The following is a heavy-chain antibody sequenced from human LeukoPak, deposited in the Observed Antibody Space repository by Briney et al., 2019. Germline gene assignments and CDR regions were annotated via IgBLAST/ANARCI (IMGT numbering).Heavy chain of an antibody. V-gene: IGHV3-48*02. CDR1: GFTFSTYS. D-gene: IGHD6-13*01. CDR2: ITSSSNTI. J-gene: IGHJ4*02. CDR3: ARSGYSSSWDY. Sequence: GGSLRLSCAASGFTFSTYSMNWVRQAPGKGLEWVSYITSSSNTIYYADSVKGRFTISRDNAKNSLDLQMNTLRDEGTAVYYCARSGYSSSWDYWGQGTLVTVSS.